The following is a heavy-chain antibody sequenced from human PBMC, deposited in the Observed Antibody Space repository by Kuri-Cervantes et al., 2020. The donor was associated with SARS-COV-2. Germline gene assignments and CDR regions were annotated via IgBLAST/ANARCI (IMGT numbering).Heavy chain of an antibody. J-gene: IGHJ5*02. V-gene: IGHV3-11*03. CDR3: ARHPYYDFWSGYTEYSWFDP. Sequence: GGSLKISCAASGFTFSDYYMSWIRQAPGKGLEWVSYISISSSYTNYADSVKGRFTISRDNAKNSLYLQMNSLRAEDTAVYYCARHPYYDFWSGYTEYSWFDPWGQGTLVTVSS. CDR1: GFTFSDYY. CDR2: ISISSSYT. D-gene: IGHD3-3*01.